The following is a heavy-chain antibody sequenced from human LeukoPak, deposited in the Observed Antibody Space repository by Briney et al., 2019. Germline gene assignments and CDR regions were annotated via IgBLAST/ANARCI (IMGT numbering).Heavy chain of an antibody. CDR1: GGSFSGYY. CDR2: INHSGST. V-gene: IGHV4-34*01. CDR3: ARGDPHYYYGMDV. Sequence: SETLSLTCAVYGGSFSGYYWSWIRQPPGKGLEWIGEINHSGSTNYNPSLKSRVTISVDTSKNQFSLKLSSVTAADTAVYYCARGDPHYYYGMDVWGQGTTVTVSS. J-gene: IGHJ6*02.